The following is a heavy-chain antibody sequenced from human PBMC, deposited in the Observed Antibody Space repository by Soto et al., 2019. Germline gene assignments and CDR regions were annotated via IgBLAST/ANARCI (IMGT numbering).Heavy chain of an antibody. CDR2: ISAYNGNT. J-gene: IGHJ5*02. D-gene: IGHD2-2*01. V-gene: IGHV1-18*04. CDR1: GYIFTNFG. CDR3: ARDDSSTSLNWFDP. Sequence: QVQLVQSGAEVKKPGASVKVSCKASGYIFTNFGISWVRQAPGQGLEWMGWISAYNGNTNYAQKLQGRVTMTADTSTSTAYLELRSLRSDDTAVYYCARDDSSTSLNWFDPWGRGTLVTVSS.